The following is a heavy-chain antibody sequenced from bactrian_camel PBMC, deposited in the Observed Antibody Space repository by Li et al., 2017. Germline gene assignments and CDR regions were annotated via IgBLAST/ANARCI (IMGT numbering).Heavy chain of an antibody. D-gene: IGHD2*01. J-gene: IGHJ4*01. V-gene: IGHV3S40*01. CDR3: AWCLQVPPR. CDR1: GFAFNMHG. Sequence: VQLVESGGEAVQPGGSLRLSCAASGFAFNMHGMAWVRQAPGKGLEWVSAINAGGTSTYYADSVKGRFTISRDNAKNTVYLQLNSLKPEDMAMYYCAWCLQVPPRRGQGTQVTVS. CDR2: INAGGTST.